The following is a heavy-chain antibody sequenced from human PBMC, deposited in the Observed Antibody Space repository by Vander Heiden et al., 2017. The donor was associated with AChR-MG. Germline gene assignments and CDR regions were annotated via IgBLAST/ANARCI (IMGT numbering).Heavy chain of an antibody. D-gene: IGHD3-10*01. V-gene: IGHV4-34*01. J-gene: IGHJ6*02. Sequence: QVPLQPWGAGLLKPSETLSLTCAVYVGSFSGYYWSWIRQPPGKGLEWIGEINHSGSTNYNPSLKSRVTISVDTSKNQFSLKLSSVTAADTAVYYCARESYYGSGSYYKGAYYGMDVWGQGTTVTVSS. CDR1: VGSFSGYY. CDR2: INHSGST. CDR3: ARESYYGSGSYYKGAYYGMDV.